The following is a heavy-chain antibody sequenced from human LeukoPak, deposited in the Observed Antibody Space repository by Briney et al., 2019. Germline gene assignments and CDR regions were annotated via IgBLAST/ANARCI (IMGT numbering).Heavy chain of an antibody. CDR3: ARQPPRYCGRTICNVGSDY. J-gene: IGHJ4*02. CDR2: IYPGDSDT. V-gene: IGHV5-51*01. CDR1: GYSFTHYW. Sequence: GESLKISCQTSGYSFTHYWIAWVRQMPGKGLEWMGIIYPGDSDTKYSPSIRGQVAFSVDTSNSTAFLQWASLKASDTAMYYCARQPPRYCGRTICNVGSDYWGQGTLVTVSS. D-gene: IGHD4-23*01.